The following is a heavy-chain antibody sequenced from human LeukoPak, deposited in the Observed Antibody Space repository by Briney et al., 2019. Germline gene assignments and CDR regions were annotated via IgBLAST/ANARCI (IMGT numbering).Heavy chain of an antibody. D-gene: IGHD2-15*01. Sequence: PGGSLRLSCAASGFTFSSYGMTWVRQAPGKGLEWVSSISSSSSYIYYADSVKGRFTISRDNAKNSLYLQMNSLRAEDTAVYYCAKSCSGGSCYSGFDYWGQGTLVTVSS. CDR1: GFTFSSYG. J-gene: IGHJ4*02. CDR2: ISSSSSYI. CDR3: AKSCSGGSCYSGFDY. V-gene: IGHV3-21*01.